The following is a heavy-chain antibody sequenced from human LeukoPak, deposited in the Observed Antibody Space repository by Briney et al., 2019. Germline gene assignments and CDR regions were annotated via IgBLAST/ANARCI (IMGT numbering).Heavy chain of an antibody. CDR2: INSDGSST. CDR1: GFTFSSYW. D-gene: IGHD1-26*01. Sequence: QTGGSLRLSCAASGFTFSSYWMHWVRQAPGKGLVWVSRINSDGSSTSYADSVKGRFTISRDNAKNTLYLQMNSLRAEDTAVYYWEGGAPGWELPEIFDSGGQETRVTVS. J-gene: IGHJ4*02. V-gene: IGHV3-74*01. CDR3: EGGAPGWELPEIFDS.